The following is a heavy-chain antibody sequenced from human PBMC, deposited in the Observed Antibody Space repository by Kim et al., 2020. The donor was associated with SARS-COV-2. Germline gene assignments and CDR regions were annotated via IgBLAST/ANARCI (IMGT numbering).Heavy chain of an antibody. CDR2: IYPGDSDT. Sequence: GESLKISCKGSGYSFNTYWIGWVRQMPGKGLEWMGIIYPGDSDTRYSPSFQGQVTISADKSISTAYLQWSSLQASDTAMYYCARQAIRTFYDDSSGYLHFDSWGQGTLVTVSS. V-gene: IGHV5-51*01. CDR3: ARQAIRTFYDDSSGYLHFDS. CDR1: GYSFNTYW. D-gene: IGHD3-22*01. J-gene: IGHJ4*02.